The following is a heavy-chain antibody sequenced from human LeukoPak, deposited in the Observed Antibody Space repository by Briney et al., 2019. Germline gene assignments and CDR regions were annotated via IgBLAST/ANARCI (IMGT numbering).Heavy chain of an antibody. CDR3: ARTTHDSGGY. V-gene: IGHV3-7*04. J-gene: IGHJ4*02. CDR1: GFTFSSYW. Sequence: GGSLRLSCVASGFTFSSYWMTWVRQAPGKGQEWVANIRQDGSDKYYVDSVKGRFTISRDNAKNSLYLQMNSLRAEDTAVYYCARTTHDSGGYWGQRTLVTVSS. CDR2: IRQDGSDK. D-gene: IGHD4-17*01.